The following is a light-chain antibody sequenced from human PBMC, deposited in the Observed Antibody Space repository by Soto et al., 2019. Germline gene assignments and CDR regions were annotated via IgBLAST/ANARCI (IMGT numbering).Light chain of an antibody. J-gene: IGKJ1*01. CDR2: GAS. Sequence: ETVMTQSPATLSVSPGERATLSCRASQSVNSNLAWYQQKLGQAPRVLIFGASTRATGIPARFSGSGSGTEFSLTISRLEPEDFAVYYCQQYGGSPRTFGQGTKVEVK. CDR3: QQYGGSPRT. CDR1: QSVNSN. V-gene: IGKV3-15*01.